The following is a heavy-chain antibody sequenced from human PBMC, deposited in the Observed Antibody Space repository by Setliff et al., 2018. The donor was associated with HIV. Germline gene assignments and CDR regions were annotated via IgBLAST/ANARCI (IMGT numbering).Heavy chain of an antibody. V-gene: IGHV5-51*01. J-gene: IGHJ4*02. CDR3: ARHYYYGSGDYSYFDY. Sequence: GESLTLSCKGSGYSFSAYWIGWVRQMPGKGLEWMGFIYPDDSNTRYGPSFQGQVTISADKPISTAYLQWYSLKASDTAMYYCARHYYYGSGDYSYFDYWGQGTLVTVSS. D-gene: IGHD3-22*01. CDR1: GYSFSAYW. CDR2: IYPDDSNT.